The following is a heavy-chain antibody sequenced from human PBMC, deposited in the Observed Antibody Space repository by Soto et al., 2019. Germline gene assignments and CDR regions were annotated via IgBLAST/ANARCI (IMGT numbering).Heavy chain of an antibody. D-gene: IGHD3-10*01. CDR3: AKDRGRTGTNCFDS. CDR1: GFTFNNYA. CDR2: VSGSGDST. J-gene: IGHJ4*02. V-gene: IGHV3-23*01. Sequence: GGSLRLSCAASGFTFNNYAMSWVRQAPGKGLEWVSVVSGSGDSTDYADSVKGRFTIFRDNSKNTLYLQMNNLRADDTAVYYCAKDRGRTGTNCFDSWGQGTLVTVSS.